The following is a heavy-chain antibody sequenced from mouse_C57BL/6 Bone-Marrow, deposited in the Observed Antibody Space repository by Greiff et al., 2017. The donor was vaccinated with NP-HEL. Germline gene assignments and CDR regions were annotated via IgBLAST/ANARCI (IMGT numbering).Heavy chain of an antibody. D-gene: IGHD2-13*01. J-gene: IGHJ2*01. Sequence: QVQLQQSGAELARPGASVKMSCKASGYTFTSYTMHWVKQRPGQGLEWIGYINPSSGYTKYNQKFKDKATLTAAKSSSTAYMQLSSLTSEDAAFYYCARGGGYYGDFDYWGQGTTLTVSS. CDR1: GYTFTSYT. CDR2: INPSSGYT. V-gene: IGHV1-4*01. CDR3: ARGGGYYGDFDY.